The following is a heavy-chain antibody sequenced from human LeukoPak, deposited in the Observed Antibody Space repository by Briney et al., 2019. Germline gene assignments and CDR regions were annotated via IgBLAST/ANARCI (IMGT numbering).Heavy chain of an antibody. CDR2: IYYSGSI. Sequence: PSETLSLTCAVSGYSISSSNWWGWIRQPPGKGLEWIGYIYYSGSIFYNPSLKSRLTMSVDTSKNQFSLKLSSVTAADTAVYYCARVGYYDSSGYQVFDPWGQGTLVTVSS. CDR3: ARVGYYDSSGYQVFDP. V-gene: IGHV4-28*05. CDR1: GYSISSSNW. J-gene: IGHJ5*02. D-gene: IGHD3-22*01.